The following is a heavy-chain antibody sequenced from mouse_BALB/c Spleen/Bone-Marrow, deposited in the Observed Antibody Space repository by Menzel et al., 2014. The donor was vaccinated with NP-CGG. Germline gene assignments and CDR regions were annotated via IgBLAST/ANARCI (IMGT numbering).Heavy chain of an antibody. CDR1: GYTFTSYW. CDR2: INPSNGRT. D-gene: IGHD2-3*01. V-gene: IGHV1S81*02. J-gene: IGHJ3*01. CDR3: ARYDGPAWFAY. Sequence: LQESGAELVKPGASVKLSCKASGYTFTSYWIHWVKLRPGHGLEWIGEINPSNGRTNYNEKFKNKATLTVDKSSSTAYIQLSSLTSEGSAVYYCARYDGPAWFAYWGQGTLVTVS.